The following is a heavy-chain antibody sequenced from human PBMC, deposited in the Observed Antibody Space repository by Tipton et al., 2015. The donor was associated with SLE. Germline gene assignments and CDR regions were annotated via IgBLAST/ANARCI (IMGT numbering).Heavy chain of an antibody. CDR2: IYYSGST. D-gene: IGHD3-10*01. CDR1: GGSISSSSYY. CDR3: ARGSYGSGSYYDY. V-gene: IGHV4-39*01. Sequence: TLSLTCTVSGGSISSSSYYWGWIRQPPGKGLEWIGSIYYSGSTYYNPSLKSRVTISVDTSKNQFSLKLSSVTAADTAVYYCARGSYGSGSYYDYWGQGTLVTVSS. J-gene: IGHJ4*02.